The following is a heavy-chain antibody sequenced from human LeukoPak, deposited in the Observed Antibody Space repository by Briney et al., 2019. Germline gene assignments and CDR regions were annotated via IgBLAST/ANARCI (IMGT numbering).Heavy chain of an antibody. V-gene: IGHV3-21*01. Sequence: GGPLSLSFAPSGLTFSTYRMNWVGQAPGKGRDWFSSISSIISYIYYADSVKGRFTISRDNAKNSLYLQMNSLRAEDTAVYYCVILRLGELSSIDYWGQGTLVTVSS. CDR3: VILRLGELSSIDY. CDR1: GLTFSTYR. D-gene: IGHD3-16*02. J-gene: IGHJ4*02. CDR2: ISSIISYI.